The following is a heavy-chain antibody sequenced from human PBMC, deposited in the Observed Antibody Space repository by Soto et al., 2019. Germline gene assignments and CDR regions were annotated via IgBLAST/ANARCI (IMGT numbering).Heavy chain of an antibody. CDR3: ARGEVVALGY. J-gene: IGHJ4*02. D-gene: IGHD2-15*01. V-gene: IGHV4-30-2*01. CDR1: GGSISSGGYS. CDR2: IYHSGST. Sequence: QLQLQESGSGRVKPSQPLSLTCAVSGGSISSGGYSWSWIRQPPGKGLEWIGYIYHSGSTYYNPSLKSRVTILVDRSKNQFSLKLSSVTAADTAVYYCARGEVVALGYWGQGTLVTVSS.